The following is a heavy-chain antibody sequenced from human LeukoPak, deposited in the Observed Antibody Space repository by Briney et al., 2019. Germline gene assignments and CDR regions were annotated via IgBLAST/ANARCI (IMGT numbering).Heavy chain of an antibody. D-gene: IGHD5-24*01. J-gene: IGHJ4*02. Sequence: PGGSLRLSCAASGFTFSSYAMHWVRQAPGKGLEWVAVISYDGSNKYYADSVKGRFTISRANSKNTLYLQMNSLRAEDTAVYYCARVRDDYSVDYWGQGTLVTVSS. CDR1: GFTFSSYA. CDR2: ISYDGSNK. V-gene: IGHV3-30*04. CDR3: ARVRDDYSVDY.